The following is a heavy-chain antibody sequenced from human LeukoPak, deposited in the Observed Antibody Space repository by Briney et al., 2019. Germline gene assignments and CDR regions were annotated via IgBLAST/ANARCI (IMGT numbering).Heavy chain of an antibody. D-gene: IGHD6-13*01. CDR3: ARKYSSAWYVWFDY. Sequence: YWSWIRQPPGKGLEWMGIIYPGDSDTRYSPSFQGQVTISADRSISTAYLQWSSLKASDTAMYYCARKYSSAWYVWFDYWGQGTLVTVSS. CDR2: IYPGDSDT. J-gene: IGHJ4*02. V-gene: IGHV5-51*01. CDR1: YW.